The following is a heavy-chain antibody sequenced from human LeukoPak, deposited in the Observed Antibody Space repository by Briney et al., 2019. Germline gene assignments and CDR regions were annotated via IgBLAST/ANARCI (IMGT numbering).Heavy chain of an antibody. CDR3: VRGGGTLDM. CDR2: IKQDGSDK. D-gene: IGHD1-1*01. V-gene: IGHV3-7*01. Sequence: PGGSLRLSCEASGFIITSHWMSWVRQAPGKRPEWVANIKQDGSDKYYLDSVKGRFTISRDNAKNSLYLQMNSLRDEDTAMYYWVRGGGTLDMWGQGTMVTVSS. CDR1: GFIITSHW. J-gene: IGHJ3*02.